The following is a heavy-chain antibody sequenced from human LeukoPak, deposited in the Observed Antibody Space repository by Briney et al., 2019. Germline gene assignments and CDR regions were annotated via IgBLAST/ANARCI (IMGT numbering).Heavy chain of an antibody. CDR3: ARGGTYGDYRAFDI. Sequence: SETLSLTCTVSGVSISSSNSYWGWIRQPPGKGLEWIGSIYYSGNTYYNASLKSRVTISVDTSKNQFSLKLSSVTAADTAVYYCARGGTYGDYRAFDIWGQGTMVTVSS. D-gene: IGHD4-17*01. J-gene: IGHJ3*02. V-gene: IGHV4-39*07. CDR2: IYYSGNT. CDR1: GVSISSSNSY.